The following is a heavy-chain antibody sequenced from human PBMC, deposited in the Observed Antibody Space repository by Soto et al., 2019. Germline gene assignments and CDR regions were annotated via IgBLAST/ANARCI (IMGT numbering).Heavy chain of an antibody. J-gene: IGHJ3*02. CDR2: ISSSGSTI. V-gene: IGHV3-11*01. D-gene: IGHD6-19*01. CDR3: AREEQQWLEDAFDI. Sequence: GGSLRLSCAASGFTFSDYYMSWIRQAPGKGLEWVSYISSSGSTIYYADSVKGRFTISRDNAKNSLYLQMNSLRAEDTAVYYCAREEQQWLEDAFDIWGQGTMVTVSS. CDR1: GFTFSDYY.